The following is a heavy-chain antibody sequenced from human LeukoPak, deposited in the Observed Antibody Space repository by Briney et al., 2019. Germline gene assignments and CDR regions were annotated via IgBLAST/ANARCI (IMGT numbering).Heavy chain of an antibody. Sequence: GGSLRLSCAASGFTVSSNYMSWVRQAPGKGLEWVSVIYSGGSTYYADSVKGRFTISRDNSNNTLYLQMNSLRAEDTAVYYCAAALSVWEPTGMDVWGKGTTVTVSS. V-gene: IGHV3-53*01. CDR1: GFTVSSNY. CDR2: IYSGGST. CDR3: AAALSVWEPTGMDV. J-gene: IGHJ6*04. D-gene: IGHD3-16*02.